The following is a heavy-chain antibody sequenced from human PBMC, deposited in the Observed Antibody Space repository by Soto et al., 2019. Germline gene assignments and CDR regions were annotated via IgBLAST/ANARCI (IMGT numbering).Heavy chain of an antibody. V-gene: IGHV3-30-3*01. CDR3: ARDHLTLTGNFDY. J-gene: IGHJ4*02. D-gene: IGHD7-27*01. Sequence: GGSLRLSCAASGFTFGSYAMHWVRQAPGKGLEWVAVISYDGSNKYYADSVKGRFTISRDNSKNTLYLQMNSLRAEDTAVYYCARDHLTLTGNFDYWGQGTLVTVSS. CDR2: ISYDGSNK. CDR1: GFTFGSYA.